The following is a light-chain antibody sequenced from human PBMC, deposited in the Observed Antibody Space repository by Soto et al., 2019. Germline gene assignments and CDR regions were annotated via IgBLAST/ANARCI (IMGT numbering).Light chain of an antibody. CDR2: RTS. Sequence: QAVVTQEPSLTVSPGGTVTLTCALTTGAVTSDYYPNWFQRKPGQALRTLIYRTSNKHSWTPARFSGSLLGGKAALTLSGVQPEDQPDYYSVLLDGGAWVFGGGTKLTVL. J-gene: IGLJ2*01. CDR3: VLLDGGAWV. V-gene: IGLV7-43*01. CDR1: TGAVTSDYY.